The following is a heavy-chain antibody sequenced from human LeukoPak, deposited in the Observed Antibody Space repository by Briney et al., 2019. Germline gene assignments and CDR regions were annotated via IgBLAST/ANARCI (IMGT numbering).Heavy chain of an antibody. Sequence: GGSLRLSCAASRFTFSSYAMNWVRQTPGKGLEWVSFITGDAGTTSYADSVKGRFTISRDNSKNTLYLQLNSLSAEDTAVYYCAKTTGNGHWLIEYWGQGTLVTVSS. CDR3: AKTTGNGHWLIEY. J-gene: IGHJ4*02. CDR1: RFTFSSYA. CDR2: ITGDAGTT. V-gene: IGHV3-23*01. D-gene: IGHD4-23*01.